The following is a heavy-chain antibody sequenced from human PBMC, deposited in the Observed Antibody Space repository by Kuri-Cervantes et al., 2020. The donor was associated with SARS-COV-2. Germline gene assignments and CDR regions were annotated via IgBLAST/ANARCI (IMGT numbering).Heavy chain of an antibody. Sequence: ASVKVSCKASGYTFTSYGISWVRQAPGQGLEWMGWISAYNGNTNYAQKLQGRVTMTTDTSTSTAYMELRSLRSDDTAVYYCARSPGSIVVVAAPDYWGQGTLVTVSS. V-gene: IGHV1-18*04. CDR1: GYTFTSYG. J-gene: IGHJ4*02. CDR2: ISAYNGNT. CDR3: ARSPGSIVVVAAPDY. D-gene: IGHD2-21*02.